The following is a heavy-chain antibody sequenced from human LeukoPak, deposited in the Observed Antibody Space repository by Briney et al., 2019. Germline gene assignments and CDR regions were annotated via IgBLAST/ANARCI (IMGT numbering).Heavy chain of an antibody. Sequence: PGGSLRLSCAASGFTFSGYWMMHWVRQAPGEGLEWVANINQDGSEKYYVDSVKGRFTISRDNAKNSVYLQMNNLRVEDTAVYYCASGTGSSYFYQFGINFWGQGTLVTVSS. V-gene: IGHV3-7*01. D-gene: IGHD6-13*01. CDR2: INQDGSEK. CDR3: ASGTGSSYFYQFGINF. CDR1: GFTFSGYW. J-gene: IGHJ4*02.